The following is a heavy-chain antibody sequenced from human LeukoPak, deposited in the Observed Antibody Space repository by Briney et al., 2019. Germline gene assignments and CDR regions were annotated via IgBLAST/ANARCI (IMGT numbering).Heavy chain of an antibody. CDR2: ISAYNGNT. V-gene: IGHV1-18*01. CDR3: ARDQGKTSSSSFDY. D-gene: IGHD6-6*01. Sequence: ASVKVSCKASGYTFTTYGFSWVRQAPGQGLEWMGWISAYNGNTNYAQKLQGRVTMTTDTSTSTAYMELRSLRSDDTAVYYCARDQGKTSSSSFDYWGQGTLVTVSS. CDR1: GYTFTTYG. J-gene: IGHJ4*02.